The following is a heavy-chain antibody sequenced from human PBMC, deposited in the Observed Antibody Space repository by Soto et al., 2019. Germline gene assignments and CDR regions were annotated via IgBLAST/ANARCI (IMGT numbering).Heavy chain of an antibody. CDR2: INPNSGGT. CDR1: GYTFTGYY. V-gene: IGHV1-2*02. D-gene: IGHD7-27*01. Sequence: ASVKVSCKASGYTFTGYYMHWVRQAPGQGLEWMGWINPNSGGTNYAQKFQGRVTMTRDTSISTAYMELSRLRSDVTAVDYCARVERERGKPEGNWFDPWGQGTLVTVSS. J-gene: IGHJ5*02. CDR3: ARVERERGKPEGNWFDP.